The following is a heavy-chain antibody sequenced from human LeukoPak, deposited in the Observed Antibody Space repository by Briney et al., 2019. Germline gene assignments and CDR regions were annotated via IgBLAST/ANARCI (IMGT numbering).Heavy chain of an antibody. Sequence: RTSETLSLTCTVSYGSISGYYWSWIRQPPGKGLEWIGYIYYSGSTNYNPSLKSRVTISVDTSKNQFSLKLSSVTAADTAVYYCAREVSASDITIFGVVISWFDPWGQGTLVTVSS. CDR3: AREVSASDITIFGVVISWFDP. J-gene: IGHJ5*02. V-gene: IGHV4-59*01. D-gene: IGHD3-3*01. CDR1: YGSISGYY. CDR2: IYYSGST.